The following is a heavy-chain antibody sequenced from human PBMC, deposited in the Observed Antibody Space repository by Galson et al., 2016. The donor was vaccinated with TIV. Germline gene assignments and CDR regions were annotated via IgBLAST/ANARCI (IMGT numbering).Heavy chain of an antibody. D-gene: IGHD3-3*01. CDR3: ARVPTIFGVVIKRDGMAV. CDR2: ITNSGSAI. J-gene: IGHJ6*02. V-gene: IGHV3-11*01. Sequence: SLRLSCAASGFTFSDYCMSWIRQAPGKGLEWVSYITNSGSAINYAASVEGRFTISRDNAKNSLYLQMNSLRAEDTAVYYCARVPTIFGVVIKRDGMAVWGQGTLVTVS. CDR1: GFTFSDYC.